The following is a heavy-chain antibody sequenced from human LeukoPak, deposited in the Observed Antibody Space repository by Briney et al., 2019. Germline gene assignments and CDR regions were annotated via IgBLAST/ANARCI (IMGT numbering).Heavy chain of an antibody. V-gene: IGHV1-18*01. CDR1: GYTFTSYH. D-gene: IGHD3-16*02. CDR3: ARVMITFGGVIVTIDY. Sequence: ASVKVSCKASGYTFTSYHMHWVRQAPGQGLEWMGWISAYNGNTNYAQKLQGRVTMTTDTSTSTAYMELRSLRSDDTAVYYCARVMITFGGVIVTIDYWGQGTLVTVSS. CDR2: ISAYNGNT. J-gene: IGHJ4*02.